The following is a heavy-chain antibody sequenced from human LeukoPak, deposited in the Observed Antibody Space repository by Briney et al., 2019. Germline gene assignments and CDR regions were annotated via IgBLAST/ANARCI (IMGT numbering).Heavy chain of an antibody. D-gene: IGHD3-10*01. Sequence: GGSLRLSCAASGLPLSSHWMRWVRQAPGKGLEWVANIKQDGSEKYYVDSVGGRSTISRDNAKNSLSLQMNSLRAEDTAVYFCARDFGPHDYWGQGTLVTVSS. CDR1: GLPLSSHW. J-gene: IGHJ4*02. V-gene: IGHV3-7*05. CDR2: IKQDGSEK. CDR3: ARDFGPHDY.